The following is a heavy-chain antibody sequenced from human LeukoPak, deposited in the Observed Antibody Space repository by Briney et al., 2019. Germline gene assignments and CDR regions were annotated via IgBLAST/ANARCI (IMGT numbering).Heavy chain of an antibody. J-gene: IGHJ4*02. Sequence: SETLSLTCTVSGGSISSYFWSWIRQPPGKGLEWIGYISYSGSTSYNPSLKSRVTISVDTSNNQFSLRLSSVTAADAAVYYCARYHYDSSDYYYYLDYWGQGTLVTVSS. CDR3: ARYHYDSSDYYYYLDY. D-gene: IGHD3-22*01. V-gene: IGHV4-59*01. CDR2: ISYSGST. CDR1: GGSISSYF.